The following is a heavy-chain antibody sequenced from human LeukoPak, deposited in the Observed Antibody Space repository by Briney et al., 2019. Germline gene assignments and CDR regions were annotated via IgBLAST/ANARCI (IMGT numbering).Heavy chain of an antibody. CDR1: GNSISNYA. CDR3: TTRACHAGGCSSSFYYYYGLHF. D-gene: IGHD3-16*01. V-gene: IGHV1-69*13. J-gene: IGHJ6*02. Sequence: SVKVSCKASGNSISNYAVSWLRQAPGQGFEWMGGIIPIFGTADYAQKFQGRVTITADQSTSTTYMALSSLKSEDTAAYYCTTRACHAGGCSSSFYYYYGLHFWGQGTTVSVSS. CDR2: IIPIFGTA.